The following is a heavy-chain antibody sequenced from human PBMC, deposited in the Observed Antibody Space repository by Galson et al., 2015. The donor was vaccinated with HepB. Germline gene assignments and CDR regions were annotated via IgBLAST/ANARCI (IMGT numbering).Heavy chain of an antibody. J-gene: IGHJ6*02. CDR1: GFTFNNYG. V-gene: IGHV3-30*02. CDR2: IRFDGSNK. D-gene: IGHD3-10*01. CDR3: AKDSYGSGSKVYYYGMDV. Sequence: SLRLSCAASGFTFNNYGVRWVRQAPGKGLEWLAFIRFDGSNKFYEDSVKGRFTISRDNSKNTLDLQMNSLRGEDTAVYYCAKDSYGSGSKVYYYGMDVWGQGTTVTVSS.